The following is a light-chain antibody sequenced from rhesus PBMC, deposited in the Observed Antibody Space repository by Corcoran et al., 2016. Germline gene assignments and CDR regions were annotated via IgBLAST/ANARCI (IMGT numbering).Light chain of an antibody. J-gene: IGLJ1*01. CDR2: DVN. V-gene: IGLV2-13*03. CDR1: SSDIGRSNR. CDR3: SSHTSGDTYI. Sequence: QAAPTQSPSVSESPGQSVTISCTEPSSDIGRSNRVSWYQQHPGKAPKVMIYDVNKRPSGVSDRFSGSKSDNTASLIISGLQPEDEAYYYCSSHTSGDTYIFGAGTRLTVL.